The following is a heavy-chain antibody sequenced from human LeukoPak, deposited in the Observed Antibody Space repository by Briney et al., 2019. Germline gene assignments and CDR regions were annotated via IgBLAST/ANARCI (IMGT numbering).Heavy chain of an antibody. J-gene: IGHJ5*02. Sequence: GRSLRHSCAASGFTFTTYVMHWVRQAPGKGLDWVALIWDDGNNKYYADSVKGRFTISRDNSKNTLYLQMNSLRAEDTAVYYCARDNGEWRLNWFDHWGQGTLVTVSS. CDR2: IWDDGNNK. D-gene: IGHD2-8*01. CDR1: GFTFTTYV. CDR3: ARDNGEWRLNWFDH. V-gene: IGHV3-33*01.